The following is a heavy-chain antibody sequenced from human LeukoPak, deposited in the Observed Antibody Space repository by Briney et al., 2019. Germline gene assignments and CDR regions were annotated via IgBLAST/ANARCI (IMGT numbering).Heavy chain of an antibody. Sequence: EWVSAIRCSGGSTYYAASVKRRFPISRDNSKNTLYLQMNSLRAEDTAVYYCAGASGPAGYWGQGALVTVSS. V-gene: IGHV3-23*01. J-gene: IGHJ4*02. CDR3: AGASGPAGY. D-gene: IGHD2-2*01. CDR2: IRCSGGST.